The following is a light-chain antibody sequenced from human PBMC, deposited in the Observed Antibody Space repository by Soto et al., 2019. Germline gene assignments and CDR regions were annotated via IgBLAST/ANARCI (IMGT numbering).Light chain of an antibody. J-gene: IGLJ1*01. Sequence: QSALTQPRSVSGSPGQSVTISCTGTSSDVGRYYFVSWFQQHPGKAPKLIIYDVTKRPSGVPNRSSGSKSGYTASLTISGLQAEDEAEYYCCSYAGSYTHVFGTGTKVTVL. CDR1: SSDVGRYYF. V-gene: IGLV2-11*01. CDR2: DVT. CDR3: CSYAGSYTHV.